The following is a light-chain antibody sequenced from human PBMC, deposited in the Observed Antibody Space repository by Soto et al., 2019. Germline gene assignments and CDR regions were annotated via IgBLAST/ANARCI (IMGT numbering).Light chain of an antibody. CDR2: DAS. J-gene: IGKJ5*01. Sequence: EIVLTQSPATLSLSPGERATLSCRASQSVSSYLAWYQQKPGQAPRLLIYDASNRATGIPARFSGSGSGTDFTLPISSLEPEEFAVYYCQQRSNWPPPITFGQGTRLEIK. V-gene: IGKV3-11*01. CDR1: QSVSSY. CDR3: QQRSNWPPPIT.